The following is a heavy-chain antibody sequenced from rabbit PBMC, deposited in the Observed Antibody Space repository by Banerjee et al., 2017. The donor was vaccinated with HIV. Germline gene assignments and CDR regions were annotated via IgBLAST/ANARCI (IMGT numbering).Heavy chain of an antibody. CDR3: ARDLDGVIGWNFGW. CDR1: GFDFSSFG. Sequence: QEQLVESGGGLVQPGGSLKLSCKASGFDFSSFGVSWVRQGPGKGLEWIGYIDPIFGSTVYASWVNGRFTVSRENTQNTLYLQLNSLTVADTATYFCARDLDGVIGWNFGWWGQGTLVTVS. CDR2: IDPIFGST. J-gene: IGHJ3*01. D-gene: IGHD4-1*01. V-gene: IGHV1S47*01.